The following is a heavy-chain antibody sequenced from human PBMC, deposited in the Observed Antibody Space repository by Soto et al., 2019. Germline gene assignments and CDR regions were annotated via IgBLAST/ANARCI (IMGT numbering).Heavy chain of an antibody. V-gene: IGHV1-69*01. J-gene: IGHJ6*02. D-gene: IGHD2-2*01. CDR3: ARSQGSSTSLEIYYYYYYGMDV. Sequence: QVQLVQSGAEVKKPGSSVKVSCKASGGTFGSYAISWVRQAPGQGLEWMGGIIPIPGTANYAQKFQGRGTIAAEESTSTAYMELSSLRSEDTAVYYCARSQGSSTSLEIYYYYYYGMDVWGQGTTVTVSS. CDR2: IIPIPGTA. CDR1: GGTFGSYA.